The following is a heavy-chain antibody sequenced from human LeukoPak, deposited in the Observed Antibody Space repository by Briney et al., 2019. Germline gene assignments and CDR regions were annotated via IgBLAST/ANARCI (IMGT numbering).Heavy chain of an antibody. Sequence: GGSLRLSCAASGFTLNSYAMSWVRQAPGKGLEWVSAISDTGNTYHADSVKGRFTISRDSSKNTLFLQMNRLRPEDAAVYYCAKAPVTTCRGAFCYPFDYWGLGTLVTVSS. CDR1: GFTLNSYA. CDR2: ISDTGNT. D-gene: IGHD2-15*01. CDR3: AKAPVTTCRGAFCYPFDY. J-gene: IGHJ4*02. V-gene: IGHV3-23*01.